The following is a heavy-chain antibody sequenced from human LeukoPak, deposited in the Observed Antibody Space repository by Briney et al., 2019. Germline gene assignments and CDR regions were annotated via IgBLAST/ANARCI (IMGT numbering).Heavy chain of an antibody. CDR1: GFTFSSYA. V-gene: IGHV3-30-3*01. Sequence: PGRSLRLSCAASGFTFSSYAMHWVRQAPGKGLEWVAVISYDGSNKYYADSVKGRFTISRDNSKNTLYLQMNSLRAEDTAVYYCARDPEPYNWNVVYYFDYWGQGTLVTVSS. J-gene: IGHJ4*02. CDR2: ISYDGSNK. D-gene: IGHD1-20*01. CDR3: ARDPEPYNWNVVYYFDY.